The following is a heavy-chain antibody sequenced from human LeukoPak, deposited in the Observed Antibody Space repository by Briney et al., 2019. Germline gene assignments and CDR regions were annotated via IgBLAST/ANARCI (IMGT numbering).Heavy chain of an antibody. V-gene: IGHV1-69*06. CDR1: GGTFSDYV. D-gene: IGHD3-10*01. CDR2: IIPFFGTT. J-gene: IGHJ4*02. Sequence: SVKVSCKASGGTFSDYVISWVRQAPGQGLEWMGGIIPFFGTTNYAQKFRARVRITADKSTSTVYMVLNSLRSEDTAIYFCARDGFGSGSPLDYWGQGTLVTVSS. CDR3: ARDGFGSGSPLDY.